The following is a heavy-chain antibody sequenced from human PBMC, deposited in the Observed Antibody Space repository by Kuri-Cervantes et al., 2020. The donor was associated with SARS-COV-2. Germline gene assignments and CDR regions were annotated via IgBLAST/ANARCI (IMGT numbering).Heavy chain of an antibody. J-gene: IGHJ6*02. CDR3: ARGRDKRYSSGSYYYYGMDV. CDR1: GFTFSNYW. D-gene: IGHD6-19*01. Sequence: ESLKISCAASGFTFSNYWMSWVRQPPGKGLEWIGEINHSGSTNYNPSLKSRVTISVDTSKNQFSLKLSSVTAAETAVYYCARGRDKRYSSGSYYYYGMDVWGQGTTVTVSS. CDR2: INHSGST. V-gene: IGHV4-34*01.